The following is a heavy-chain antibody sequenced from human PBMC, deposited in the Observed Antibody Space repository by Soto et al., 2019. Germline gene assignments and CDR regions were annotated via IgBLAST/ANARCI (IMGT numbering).Heavy chain of an antibody. J-gene: IGHJ6*03. Sequence: VSGPTLVNPTQTLTLTCTFSGFSLSTSGVGVGWIRQPPGKALEWLALIYWDDDKRYSPSLKSRLTITKDTSKNQVVLTMTNMDPVDTATYYCAHICEGGDYYYYYYMDVWGKGTTVTVSS. CDR1: GFSLSTSGVG. V-gene: IGHV2-5*02. CDR2: IYWDDDK. D-gene: IGHD2-21*01. CDR3: AHICEGGDYYYYYYMDV.